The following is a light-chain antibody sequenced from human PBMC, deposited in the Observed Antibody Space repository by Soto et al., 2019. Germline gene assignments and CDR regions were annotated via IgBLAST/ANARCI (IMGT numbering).Light chain of an antibody. CDR1: QGISSW. V-gene: IGKV1-5*01. J-gene: IGKJ1*01. CDR2: VAS. CDR3: QHYNSYSEA. Sequence: DIQMTQSPSTLSASVVDRVTITFRASQGISSWLAWYQQKPGKAPKLLIYVASSLQSGVPSRFSGSGSGTDFTLTISSLQPDDFATYYCQHYNSYSEAFGQGTKVDIK.